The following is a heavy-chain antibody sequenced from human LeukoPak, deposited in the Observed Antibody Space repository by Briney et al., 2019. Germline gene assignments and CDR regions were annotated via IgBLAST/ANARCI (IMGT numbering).Heavy chain of an antibody. V-gene: IGHV3-23*01. CDR3: AREIAAAGTVYYGMDV. J-gene: IGHJ6*02. CDR1: GFTFSTYA. Sequence: GGFLRLSCAASGFTFSTYAMSWVRRAPGKGLEWVSAIGAGGFSTYYADSVKGRFTISRDNSKNTLYLQMNSLRADDTAVYYCAREIAAAGTVYYGMDVWGQGTTVTVSS. CDR2: IGAGGFST. D-gene: IGHD6-13*01.